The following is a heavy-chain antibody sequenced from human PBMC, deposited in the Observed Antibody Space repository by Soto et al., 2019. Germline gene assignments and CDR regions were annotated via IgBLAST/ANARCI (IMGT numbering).Heavy chain of an antibody. CDR2: IYYSGST. CDR1: GGSISSGGYY. D-gene: IGHD3-3*01. V-gene: IGHV4-31*03. CDR3: ARGFRILRFLEWSMSFDY. J-gene: IGHJ4*02. Sequence: PSETLSLTCTVSGGSISSGGYYWSWIRQHPGKGLEWIGYIYYSGSTYYNPSLKSRVTISVDTSKNQFSLKLSSVTAADTAVYYCARGFRILRFLEWSMSFDYWGQGTLVTVSS.